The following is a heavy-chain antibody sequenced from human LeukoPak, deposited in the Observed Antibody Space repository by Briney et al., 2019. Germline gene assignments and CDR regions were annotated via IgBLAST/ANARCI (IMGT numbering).Heavy chain of an antibody. J-gene: IGHJ6*02. CDR3: ARSPGDGGTFYYGMDV. CDR2: IYYSGST. V-gene: IGHV4-39*01. CDR1: GGSISSSSYY. D-gene: IGHD2-21*01. Sequence: KPSETLSLTCTVSGGSISSSSYYWGWIRQPPGKGLEWIGSIYYSGSTYYNPSLKSRVTISVDTSKNQFSLKLSSVTAADTAVYYCARSPGDGGTFYYGMDVWGQGTTVTVSS.